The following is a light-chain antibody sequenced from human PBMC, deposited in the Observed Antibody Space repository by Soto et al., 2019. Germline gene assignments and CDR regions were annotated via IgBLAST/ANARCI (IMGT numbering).Light chain of an antibody. CDR3: TSYTSSSTLV. CDR1: SSDVGTYNY. Sequence: QSALTQPASVSGSPGQSITISCTGTSSDVGTYNYVSWYQQHAGKVPKLMIYDVSNRPSGVSDRFSGSKSGNTASLTISGLQAEDEAYYYCTSYTSSSTLVFGGGTKLTVL. CDR2: DVS. V-gene: IGLV2-14*01. J-gene: IGLJ2*01.